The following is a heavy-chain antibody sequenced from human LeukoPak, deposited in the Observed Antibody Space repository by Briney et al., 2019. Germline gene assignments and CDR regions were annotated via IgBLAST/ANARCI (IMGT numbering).Heavy chain of an antibody. Sequence: SETLSLTCTVSGVSISSGDYYWSWIRQPPGKGLEWIGYIYYSGSTYYNPSLKSRVTISVDTSKNQFSLKLSSVTAADTAVYYCAREVQLERRTIDYWGQGTLVTVSS. J-gene: IGHJ4*02. D-gene: IGHD1-1*01. CDR3: AREVQLERRTIDY. CDR2: IYYSGST. CDR1: GVSISSGDYY. V-gene: IGHV4-30-4*01.